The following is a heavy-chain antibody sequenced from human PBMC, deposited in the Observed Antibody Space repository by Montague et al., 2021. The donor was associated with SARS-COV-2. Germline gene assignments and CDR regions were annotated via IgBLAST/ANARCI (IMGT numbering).Heavy chain of an antibody. Sequence: SETLSLTCAVYGGSFSGYYWTWIRQSPGKGLEWIAEINHSGTTNFNFNPSLRSRVTISVDTSKSQFSLKLSSVTAADTGVYYCARWDPRTLTLIGLRGKSASDYWGQGTLVTGFS. CDR1: GGSFSGYY. CDR2: INHSGTTNF. CDR3: ARWDPRTLTLIGLRGKSASDY. V-gene: IGHV4-34*01. J-gene: IGHJ4*02. D-gene: IGHD4-23*01.